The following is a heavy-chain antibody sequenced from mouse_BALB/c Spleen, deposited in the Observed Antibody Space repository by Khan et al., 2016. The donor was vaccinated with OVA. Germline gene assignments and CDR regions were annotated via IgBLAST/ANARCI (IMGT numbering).Heavy chain of an antibody. CDR2: ISSGADYT. J-gene: IGHJ3*01. Sequence: EVQLVESGGDLVKPGGSLKLSCAASGFTFSSYSMSWVRQTPDKRLEWVATISSGADYTYYPDSVKGRFTISRDNAKNTLYLQMSSLKSEDTAMYYWASHLTGSFAYGGQGTLVTVSA. CDR3: ASHLTGSFAY. V-gene: IGHV5-6*01. CDR1: GFTFSSYS. D-gene: IGHD4-1*01.